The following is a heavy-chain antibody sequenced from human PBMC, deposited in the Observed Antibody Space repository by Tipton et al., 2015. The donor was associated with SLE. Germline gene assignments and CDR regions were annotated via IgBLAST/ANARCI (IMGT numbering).Heavy chain of an antibody. CDR1: GGSLNGHY. D-gene: IGHD7-27*01. J-gene: IGHJ2*01. V-gene: IGHV4-34*01. Sequence: LRLSCAVYGGSLNGHYWNWIRQPPGKGLEWIGEIDHSGGTNYNPSLKSRVTISVDTSKNQFSLRLSSVTAADTAVYYCARLSGDSTWYVDLWGRGTLVTVSS. CDR2: IDHSGGT. CDR3: ARLSGDSTWYVDL.